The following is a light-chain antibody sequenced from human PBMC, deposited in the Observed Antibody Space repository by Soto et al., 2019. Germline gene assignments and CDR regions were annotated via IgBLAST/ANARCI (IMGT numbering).Light chain of an antibody. CDR1: QSVSSN. J-gene: IGKJ1*01. CDR3: QQYNNWPRT. CDR2: GAS. Sequence: IVMTHSPPTLSVSPLERATLACRASQSVSSNLAWYQQKPGQAPRLLIYGASTRAAGIPARFSGSGSGTEFTLTISSLQSEDFAVYYCQQYNNWPRTFGQGTKVDIK. V-gene: IGKV3-15*01.